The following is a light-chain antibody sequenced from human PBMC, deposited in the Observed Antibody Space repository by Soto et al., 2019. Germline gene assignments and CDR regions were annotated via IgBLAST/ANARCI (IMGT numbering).Light chain of an antibody. Sequence: IQLTQSPSSLSASVGDRVTITCRASQGISSYLAWYQQKPGKAPKLLIYAASTLQSGVPSRFRGSGSGTDFTLTISRLQPEDFATYYCQQLNSYPLTFGGGTKVDIK. CDR2: AAS. V-gene: IGKV1-9*01. CDR1: QGISSY. CDR3: QQLNSYPLT. J-gene: IGKJ4*01.